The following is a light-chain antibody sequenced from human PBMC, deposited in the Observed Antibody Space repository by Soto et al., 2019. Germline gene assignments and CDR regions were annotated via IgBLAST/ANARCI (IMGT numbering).Light chain of an antibody. J-gene: IGLJ1*01. V-gene: IGLV2-11*01. Sequence: QSALTQPRSVSGSPGQSVTISCTGPCSDIGGYNYVSWYQQHPGKVPKLMIYDVSKRPSGVPDRFSGSKSGNTASLTISGLQAEDEADYYCCSYAGSYTSGVFGTGTKLTVL. CDR2: DVS. CDR3: CSYAGSYTSGV. CDR1: CSDIGGYNY.